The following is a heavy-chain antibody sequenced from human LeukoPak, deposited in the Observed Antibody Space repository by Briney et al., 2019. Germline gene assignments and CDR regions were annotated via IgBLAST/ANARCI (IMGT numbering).Heavy chain of an antibody. CDR3: ARGPTISETGYFDY. CDR1: GFTFSSYW. J-gene: IGHJ4*03. Sequence: PGGSLRLSCAASGFTFSSYWMSWVRQAPGKGLEWVANIRQDGSEKYFVDSVKGRFTISRDNAKNSLYLQMNDLRTEDTAVYYCARGPTISETGYFDYWGQGTLVTVSS. D-gene: IGHD1-1*01. CDR2: IRQDGSEK. V-gene: IGHV3-7*01.